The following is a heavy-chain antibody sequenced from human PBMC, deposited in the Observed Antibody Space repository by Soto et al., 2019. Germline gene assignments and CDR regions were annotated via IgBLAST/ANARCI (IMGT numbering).Heavy chain of an antibody. CDR2: ITHSGTT. Sequence: QMQLQQWGAGLLKPSETLSLTCAVYGGSFSGYFWSWVRQPPGKGLEWIGQITHSGTTNYKPSLKSRVTISVDTSKNQFSLRLSSVTAADTAVYYCATYFYDSRGYDFDFWGQGTLVTVSS. CDR3: ATYFYDSRGYDFDF. J-gene: IGHJ4*02. CDR1: GGSFSGYF. D-gene: IGHD3-22*01. V-gene: IGHV4-34*01.